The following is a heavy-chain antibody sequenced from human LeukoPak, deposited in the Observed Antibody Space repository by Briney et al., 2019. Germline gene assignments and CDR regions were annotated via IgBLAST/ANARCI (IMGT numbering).Heavy chain of an antibody. CDR1: GFTFSSYA. Sequence: PGGSLRLSCSASGFTFSSYAMHWVRQAPGKGLEYVSAISGNGGSTYYADSVKGRFTISRDNSKNTLCLQMSSLRAEDTAVYYCVEGDRSRWYYFDYWGQGTLVTVSS. V-gene: IGHV3-64D*09. D-gene: IGHD6-13*01. CDR3: VEGDRSRWYYFDY. J-gene: IGHJ4*02. CDR2: ISGNGGST.